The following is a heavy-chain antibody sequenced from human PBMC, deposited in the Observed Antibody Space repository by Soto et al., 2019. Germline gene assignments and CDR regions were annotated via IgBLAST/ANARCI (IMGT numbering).Heavy chain of an antibody. Sequence: ASVKGACKASGYTFTSYDMHWVRQPPGQGLEWMGIINPSGGSTSYAQKFQGRVTMTRDTSTSTVYMELSSLRSEDTAVYYCVGSYYGSGSYYNDKVKYYGMDVWGQGTTVTVS. D-gene: IGHD3-10*01. CDR2: INPSGGST. V-gene: IGHV1-46*01. CDR1: GYTFTSYD. CDR3: VGSYYGSGSYYNDKVKYYGMDV. J-gene: IGHJ6*02.